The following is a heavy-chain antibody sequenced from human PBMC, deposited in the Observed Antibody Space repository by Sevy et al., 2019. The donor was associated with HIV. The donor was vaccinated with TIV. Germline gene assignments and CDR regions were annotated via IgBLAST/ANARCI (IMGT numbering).Heavy chain of an antibody. Sequence: GGSLRLSCAGSAFTFSNAWKSWVRQAPGKGLEWVGRIKSKTDGGTADHAAPVKGRFTISRDDSKNTLYLQMNSLKTEDTAVYYCTTDGMFYDILTGYYRVVDYWGQGTLVTVSS. CDR1: AFTFSNAW. J-gene: IGHJ4*02. CDR3: TTDGMFYDILTGYYRVVDY. CDR2: IKSKTDGGTA. V-gene: IGHV3-15*01. D-gene: IGHD3-9*01.